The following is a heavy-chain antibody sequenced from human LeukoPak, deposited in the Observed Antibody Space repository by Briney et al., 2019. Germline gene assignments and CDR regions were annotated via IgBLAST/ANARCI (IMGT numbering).Heavy chain of an antibody. CDR2: INWNSGTM. Sequence: GGSLRLSCAASGFSFADATMHWVRKVPGKGLEWVSGINWNSGTMGYADSVKGRFTVSRDNAKNSLYLRMNSLKTEDTALYYCAKDPYMDVWGKGTTVTVSS. CDR1: GFSFADAT. V-gene: IGHV3-9*01. CDR3: AKDPYMDV. J-gene: IGHJ6*03.